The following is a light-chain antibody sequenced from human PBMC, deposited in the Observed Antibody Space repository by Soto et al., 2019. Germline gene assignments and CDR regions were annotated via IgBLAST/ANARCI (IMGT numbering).Light chain of an antibody. CDR3: SSYTSSSHV. Sequence: QSVLTQPASGSGSPGQSITISCTGTSSDVGGYNYVSWYQQHPGKAPKLMIYDVSNRPSGVSNRFSGSKSGNTASLTISGLQAEDEADYYCSSYTSSSHVFGTGTKVTVL. V-gene: IGLV2-14*01. CDR2: DVS. J-gene: IGLJ1*01. CDR1: SSDVGGYNY.